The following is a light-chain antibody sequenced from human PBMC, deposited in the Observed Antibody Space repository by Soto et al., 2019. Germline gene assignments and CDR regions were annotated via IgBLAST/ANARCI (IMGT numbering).Light chain of an antibody. V-gene: IGKV1-5*03. CDR2: KAS. J-gene: IGKJ1*01. Sequence: DIQMTQSPSTLSASVGDRVTITCRASQSISSRLAWYQQKPGKAPKVLIYKASSLESGVPSRFSGSGSGTEFTLTISSLQPDDFATYYCQQYNTYRTFGQGTKVDIK. CDR3: QQYNTYRT. CDR1: QSISSR.